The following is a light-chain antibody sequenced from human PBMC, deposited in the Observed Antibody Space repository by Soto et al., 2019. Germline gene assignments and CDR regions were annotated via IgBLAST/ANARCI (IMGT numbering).Light chain of an antibody. CDR1: QSVSSN. CDR3: QHYNNWPPWT. J-gene: IGKJ1*01. Sequence: EILMTQSPATLSVSPGERATLSCRASQSVSSNLAWYQQKPGQAPRLLIYDASTRATGIPARFSGSGSGTEFTLTISSLQSEDFAVYYCQHYNNWPPWTFDQGTKAEIK. CDR2: DAS. V-gene: IGKV3-15*01.